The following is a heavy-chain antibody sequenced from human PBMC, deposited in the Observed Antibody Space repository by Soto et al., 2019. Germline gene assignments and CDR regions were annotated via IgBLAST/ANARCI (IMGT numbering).Heavy chain of an antibody. Sequence: QVQLVQSGAEVKKPGASVKVSCKASGYTFTSYAMHWVRQAPGQRLEWMGWINAGNGNTKYSQKFQGRVTITRDTSASTAYMELSSLRSEETAVYYCAREMGYYGSGSPIDYFDYWGQGTLVTVSS. CDR2: INAGNGNT. CDR3: AREMGYYGSGSPIDYFDY. CDR1: GYTFTSYA. V-gene: IGHV1-3*01. D-gene: IGHD3-10*01. J-gene: IGHJ4*02.